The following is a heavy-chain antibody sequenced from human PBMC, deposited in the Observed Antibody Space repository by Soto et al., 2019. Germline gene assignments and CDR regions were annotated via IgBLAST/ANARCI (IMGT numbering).Heavy chain of an antibody. Sequence: ASVKVSCKASGYTFTSYGISWVRQAPGQGLEWMGWISAYNGNTNYAQKLRGRVTMTTDTSTSTAYMELRSLRSDDTAVYYCAAVRGVIGYPYYGMDVWGQGTTVTVSS. D-gene: IGHD3-10*01. V-gene: IGHV1-18*04. J-gene: IGHJ6*02. CDR1: GYTFTSYG. CDR3: AAVRGVIGYPYYGMDV. CDR2: ISAYNGNT.